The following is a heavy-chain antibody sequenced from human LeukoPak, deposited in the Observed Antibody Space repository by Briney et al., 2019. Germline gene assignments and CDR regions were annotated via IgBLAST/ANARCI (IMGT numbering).Heavy chain of an antibody. Sequence: ASVKVSCKASGYTFTGYYMHWVRQAPGQGLEWMGWINPNSGGTNYAQKFQGRVTMTRDTSISTAYMELSRLRSDDTAVYYCARGRITMVRGVNFFVYWGQGTLVTVSS. V-gene: IGHV1-2*02. CDR1: GYTFTGYY. J-gene: IGHJ4*02. CDR2: INPNSGGT. D-gene: IGHD3-10*01. CDR3: ARGRITMVRGVNFFVY.